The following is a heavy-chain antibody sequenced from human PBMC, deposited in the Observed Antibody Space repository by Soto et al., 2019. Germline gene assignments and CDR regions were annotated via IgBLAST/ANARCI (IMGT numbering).Heavy chain of an antibody. CDR1: GCTFSSYA. Sequence: SVKASCKASGCTFSSYAISWVRQAPRQGLEWMGGIIPIFGTANYAQKFQGRVTITADESTSTAYMELSSLRSGNTEVNYCASSYYDYVWGSYRYEGFAYWGQGTLVTVSS. J-gene: IGHJ4*02. D-gene: IGHD3-16*02. CDR3: ASSYYDYVWGSYRYEGFAY. CDR2: IIPIFGTA. V-gene: IGHV1-69*13.